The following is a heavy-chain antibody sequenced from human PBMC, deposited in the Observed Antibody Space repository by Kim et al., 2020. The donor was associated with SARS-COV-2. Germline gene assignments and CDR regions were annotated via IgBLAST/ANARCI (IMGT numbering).Heavy chain of an antibody. D-gene: IGHD2-15*01. CDR2: IIPIFGTA. Sequence: SVKVSCKASGGTFSSYAISWVRQAPGQGLEWMGGIIPIFGTANYAQKFQGRVTITADESTSTAYMELSSLRSEDTAVYYCAREVERYCSGGSCSPRWGGMDVWGQGTTVTVSS. CDR3: AREVERYCSGGSCSPRWGGMDV. CDR1: GGTFSSYA. V-gene: IGHV1-69*13. J-gene: IGHJ6*02.